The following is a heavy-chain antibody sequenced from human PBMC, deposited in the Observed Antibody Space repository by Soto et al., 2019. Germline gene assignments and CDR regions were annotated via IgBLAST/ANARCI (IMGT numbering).Heavy chain of an antibody. CDR2: IYHSGST. V-gene: IGHV4-4*02. CDR1: GGSISSSNW. J-gene: IGHJ4*02. CDR3: ARGSLTDYYDSSGYYYSFDY. Sequence: SETLSLTCAVSGGSISSSNWWSWVRQPPGKGLEWIGEIYHSGSTNYNPSLKSRVTISVDKSKSQFSLKLSSVTAADTAVYYFARGSLTDYYDSSGYYYSFDYWGQGTLVTVSS. D-gene: IGHD3-22*01.